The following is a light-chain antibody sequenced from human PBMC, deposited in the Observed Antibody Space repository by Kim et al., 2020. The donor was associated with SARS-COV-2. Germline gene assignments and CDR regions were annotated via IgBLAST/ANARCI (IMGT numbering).Light chain of an antibody. J-gene: IGKJ2*02. CDR3: QQANSFPCT. CDR1: QDNSSW. CDR2: DVT. Sequence: CECGGDRVTITCRASQDNSSWLAWYQQKPGKAPKLLIYDVTNLQSGVPSRFSGSRSGTDFTLTISSLQPEDFATYYCQQANSFPCTFGQGTKLEI. V-gene: IGKV1-12*01.